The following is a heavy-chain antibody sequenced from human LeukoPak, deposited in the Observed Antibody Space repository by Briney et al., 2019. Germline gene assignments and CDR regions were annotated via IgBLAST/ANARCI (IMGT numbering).Heavy chain of an antibody. D-gene: IGHD3-10*01. Sequence: SETLSLTCTVSGGSINTYYWSWNRQPPGQGLEWMGNTYYSGSTNYNPSLKSRVIILVDTSKNQFSLKLSSVTAADTAVYYCARSRATMVRGSPNWNFDYWGQGILVTVSS. CDR1: GGSINTYY. CDR2: TYYSGST. J-gene: IGHJ4*02. V-gene: IGHV4-59*01. CDR3: ARSRATMVRGSPNWNFDY.